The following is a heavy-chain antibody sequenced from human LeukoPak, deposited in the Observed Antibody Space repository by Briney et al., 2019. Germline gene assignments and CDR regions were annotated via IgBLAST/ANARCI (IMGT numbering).Heavy chain of an antibody. CDR2: FDPEDGET. CDR3: ATDQIVGATDYYYYYGMDV. CDR1: GYTLTELS. V-gene: IGHV1-24*01. D-gene: IGHD1-26*01. J-gene: IGHJ6*02. Sequence: ASVKVSCKVSGYTLTELSMHWVRQAPGKGLEWMGGFDPEDGETIYAQKFQGRVTMTEDTSTDTAYMELSSLRSEDTAVYYCATDQIVGATDYYYYYGMDVWGQGTTVTVSS.